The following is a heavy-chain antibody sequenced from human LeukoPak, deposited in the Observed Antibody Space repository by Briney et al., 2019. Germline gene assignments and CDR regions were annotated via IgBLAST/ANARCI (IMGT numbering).Heavy chain of an antibody. CDR2: ISYDGSNK. D-gene: IGHD3-3*01. CDR3: ARVGGDVLSGHRTGYYYAMDV. Sequence: GGSLRLSCAASGFTFTRFAMYLVRQAPGKGLEWVALISYDGSNKYYADSVKGRFTISRDNSKNTVYLQMNSPRAEDTAVYYCARVGGDVLSGHRTGYYYAMDVWGQGTTVTVSS. CDR1: GFTFTRFA. J-gene: IGHJ6*02. V-gene: IGHV3-30*04.